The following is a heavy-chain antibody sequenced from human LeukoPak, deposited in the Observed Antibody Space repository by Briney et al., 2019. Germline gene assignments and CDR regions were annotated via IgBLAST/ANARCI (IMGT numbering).Heavy chain of an antibody. J-gene: IGHJ5*02. CDR3: ARGSIRYDSGSYNWFDP. D-gene: IGHD3-22*01. CDR1: GYTFTGYY. V-gene: IGHV1-46*01. CDR2: INPSGGST. Sequence: GASVKVSCKASGYTFTGYYMHWVRQAPGQGLEWMGIINPSGGSTSYAQKFQGRVTMTRDTSTSTVYMELSSLRSEDTAVYYCARGSIRYDSGSYNWFDPWGQGTLVTVSS.